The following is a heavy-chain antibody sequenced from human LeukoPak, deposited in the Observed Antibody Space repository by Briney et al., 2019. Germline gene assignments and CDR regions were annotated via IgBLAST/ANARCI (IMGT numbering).Heavy chain of an antibody. CDR1: GYTFTGYY. J-gene: IGHJ4*02. V-gene: IGHV1-2*02. Sequence: ASVKVSCKASGYTFTGYYMHWVRQAPGQGLEWMGWINPNSGDTNYAQKFQGRVTMPRDTSISTAYMELSRLRSDDTAVYYCANLGGYSGYDLSGYWGQGTLVTVSP. CDR3: ANLGGYSGYDLSGY. D-gene: IGHD5-12*01. CDR2: INPNSGDT.